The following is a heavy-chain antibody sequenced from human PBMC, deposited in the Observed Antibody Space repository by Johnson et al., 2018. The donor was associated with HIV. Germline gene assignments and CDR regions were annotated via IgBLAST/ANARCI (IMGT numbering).Heavy chain of an antibody. V-gene: IGHV3-30-3*02. CDR2: ISFDGNTR. Sequence: VQLVESGGGVVQPERSLRLSCSASGFTFSSYAMHWVRQAPGRGLEWVALISFDGNTRFFADSVKGRFTISRDNSKNTLYLQMNSLRAEDTALYYCAKSTQASIVRESGPYGAFDIWGQG. D-gene: IGHD3-10*01. CDR3: AKSTQASIVRESGPYGAFDI. CDR1: GFTFSSYA. J-gene: IGHJ3*02.